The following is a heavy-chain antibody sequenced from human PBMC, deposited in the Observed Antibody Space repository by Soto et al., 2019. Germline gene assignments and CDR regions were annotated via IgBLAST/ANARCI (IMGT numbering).Heavy chain of an antibody. CDR1: GLSLSTSGVG. CDR2: IYWDDNK. V-gene: IGHV2-5*02. D-gene: IGHD3-10*01. CDR3: AHRLNADGSGCFDY. J-gene: IGHJ4*02. Sequence: QITLKESGPTLVKPTQTLTLTCTFSGLSLSTSGVGVGWIRQPPGKSLEWLALIYWDDNKRYSPSLMSRLTITKDTSKSQVVLTMANMDPVDTATYYCAHRLNADGSGCFDYWGQGTLVTVSS.